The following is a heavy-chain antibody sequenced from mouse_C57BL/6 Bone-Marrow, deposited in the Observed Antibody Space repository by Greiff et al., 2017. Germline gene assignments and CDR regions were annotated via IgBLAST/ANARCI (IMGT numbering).Heavy chain of an antibody. CDR3: ARPGRGFDY. CDR2: ISSGGSYT. V-gene: IGHV5-6*01. J-gene: IGHJ2*01. CDR1: GFTFSSYG. Sequence: EVQVVESGGDLVKPGGSLKLSCAASGFTFSSYGMSWVRQTPDKRLEWVATISSGGSYTYYPDSVKGRFTISRDHAKNTLYLQMSSLKSEDTAMYYCARPGRGFDYWGQGTTLTVSS. D-gene: IGHD3-3*01.